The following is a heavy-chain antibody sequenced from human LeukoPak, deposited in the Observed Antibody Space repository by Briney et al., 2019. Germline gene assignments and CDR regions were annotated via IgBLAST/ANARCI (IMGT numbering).Heavy chain of an antibody. Sequence: GGTLRLSCAASGFAFSDYYMNWIRQAPGKGLEWVSYISSSSSYTNYADSVKGRFTISRDNAKNSLYLQMNSLRAEDTAVYYCAKARLRNDAFDIWGQGTRVTVSS. J-gene: IGHJ3*02. D-gene: IGHD4-17*01. CDR3: AKARLRNDAFDI. CDR2: ISSSSSYT. CDR1: GFAFSDYY. V-gene: IGHV3-11*03.